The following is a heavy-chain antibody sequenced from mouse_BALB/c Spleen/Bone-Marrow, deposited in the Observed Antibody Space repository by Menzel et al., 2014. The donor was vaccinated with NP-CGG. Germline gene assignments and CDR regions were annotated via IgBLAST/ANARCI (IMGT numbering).Heavy chain of an antibody. CDR1: GYTFTDYE. CDR2: IDPETGGT. V-gene: IGHV1-15*01. Sequence: VQLQQSGAELVRPGASVALSCKASGYTFTDYEMHWVKQTPVHGLEWIGAIDPETGGTAYNQKFKGKATLTADKSSSTAYMELRSLTSEDSAVYYCTRSLYGNYVMDFWGQGTSVNVSS. J-gene: IGHJ4*01. CDR3: TRSLYGNYVMDF. D-gene: IGHD2-1*01.